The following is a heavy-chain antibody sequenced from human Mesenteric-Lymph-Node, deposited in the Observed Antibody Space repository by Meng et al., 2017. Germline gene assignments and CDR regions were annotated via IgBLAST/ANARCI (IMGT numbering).Heavy chain of an antibody. CDR2: ITLDGVST. D-gene: IGHD6-13*01. CDR1: GFTFNDNA. CDR3: AKDHGSSWSYYFDS. Sequence: GESLKISCAASGFTFNDNAMHWVRHAPGKGLEWVSLITLDGVSTYSADSVKGRFTISRDNSANSLYLQMNSLRVEDTALYYCAKDHGSSWSYYFDSWGQGTLVTVSS. J-gene: IGHJ4*02. V-gene: IGHV3-43D*03.